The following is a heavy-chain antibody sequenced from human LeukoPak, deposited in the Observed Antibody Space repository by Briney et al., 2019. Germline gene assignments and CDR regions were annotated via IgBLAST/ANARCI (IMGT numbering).Heavy chain of an antibody. J-gene: IGHJ4*02. V-gene: IGHV3-74*01. CDR3: AREGYSYGVNLDY. CDR2: IKSDGSST. D-gene: IGHD5-18*01. Sequence: PGGSLRLSCAASGFTFTSYGMSWVRQAPGKGLVWVSRIKSDGSSTTYADSVKGRFTISRDNAKNTLYLQMNSLRAEDTAVYYCAREGYSYGVNLDYWGQGTLVTVSS. CDR1: GFTFTSYG.